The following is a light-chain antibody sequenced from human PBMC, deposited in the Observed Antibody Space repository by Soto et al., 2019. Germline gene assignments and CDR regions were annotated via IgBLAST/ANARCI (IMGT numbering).Light chain of an antibody. CDR2: GAS. V-gene: IGKV3-15*01. Sequence: EIGMTQSRATLPVSPGERATLSCRASQSVSSNLAWYQQKPGQAPRFLIYGASTRATGIPARFSGSGSGTEFTLTISSLQSEDFAVYYCQQYDNWPLTFGGGTKVDIK. J-gene: IGKJ4*01. CDR1: QSVSSN. CDR3: QQYDNWPLT.